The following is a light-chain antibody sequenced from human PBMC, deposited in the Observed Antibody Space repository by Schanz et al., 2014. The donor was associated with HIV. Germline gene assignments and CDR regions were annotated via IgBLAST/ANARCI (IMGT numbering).Light chain of an antibody. CDR3: QKYNSAPLT. CDR1: QGISSY. Sequence: IQLTQSPSSLSASVGDRVTITCRASQGISSYLAWYQQKPGKAPNLLIYGASSLQSGVPSRFSGSGSGTEFTLTISSLQPEDVATYYCQKYNSAPLTFGGGTKVEI. V-gene: IGKV1-9*01. J-gene: IGKJ4*01. CDR2: GAS.